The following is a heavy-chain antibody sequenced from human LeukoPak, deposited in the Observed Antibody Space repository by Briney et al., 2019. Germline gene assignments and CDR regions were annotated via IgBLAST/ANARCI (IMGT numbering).Heavy chain of an antibody. CDR1: GFTFSSYA. Sequence: GGSLRFSCAASGFTFSSYAMHWVRQAPGKGLEWVAVISYDGSNKYYADSVKGRFTISRDNSKNTLYLQMNSLRAEDTAVYYCARDQYYYDSSGYPPLDYWGQGTLVTVSS. CDR3: ARDQYYYDSSGYPPLDY. V-gene: IGHV3-30*01. J-gene: IGHJ4*02. CDR2: ISYDGSNK. D-gene: IGHD3-22*01.